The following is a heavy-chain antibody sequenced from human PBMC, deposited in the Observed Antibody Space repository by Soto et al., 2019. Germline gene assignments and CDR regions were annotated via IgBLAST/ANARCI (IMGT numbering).Heavy chain of an antibody. CDR2: IYYSGST. V-gene: IGHV4-39*01. Sequence: SETLSLTCTVSGGSISSSSYYWGWIRQPPGKGLEWIGSIYYSGSTYYNPSLKSRVTISVDTSKNQFSLKLSSVTAADTAVCYCARHKADYYYGMDVWGQGTTVTVSS. CDR1: GGSISSSSYY. D-gene: IGHD2-15*01. J-gene: IGHJ6*02. CDR3: ARHKADYYYGMDV.